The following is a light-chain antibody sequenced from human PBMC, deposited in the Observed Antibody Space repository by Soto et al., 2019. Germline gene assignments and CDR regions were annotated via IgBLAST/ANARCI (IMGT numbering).Light chain of an antibody. Sequence: QSALTQPASVSGSPGQSITISCTGTSSDVGGYNYVSWYQQHPPKAPKLMIYEVINRPSGVSNRFSGSKSGNIASLTIFGLQAEDEADYYCTSYTNRGGLWVFGGGTKVTVL. CDR3: TSYTNRGGLWV. CDR2: EVI. V-gene: IGLV2-14*01. CDR1: SSDVGGYNY. J-gene: IGLJ3*02.